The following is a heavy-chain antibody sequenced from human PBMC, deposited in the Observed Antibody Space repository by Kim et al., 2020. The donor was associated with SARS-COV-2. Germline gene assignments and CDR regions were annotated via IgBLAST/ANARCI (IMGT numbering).Heavy chain of an antibody. CDR2: IKQDGSEK. V-gene: IGHV3-7*01. D-gene: IGHD3-22*01. CDR1: GFTFSSYW. Sequence: GGSLRLSCAASGFTFSSYWMSWVRQAPGKGLEWVANIKQDGSEKYYVDSVKGRFTISRDNAKNSLYLQMNSLRAEDTAVYYCARDPVSYYDSSGLSDYWGQGTLVTVSS. CDR3: ARDPVSYYDSSGLSDY. J-gene: IGHJ4*02.